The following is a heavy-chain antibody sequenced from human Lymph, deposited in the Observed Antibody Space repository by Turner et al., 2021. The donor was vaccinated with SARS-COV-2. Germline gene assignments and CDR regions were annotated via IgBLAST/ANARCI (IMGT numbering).Heavy chain of an antibody. J-gene: IGHJ4*02. V-gene: IGHV4-59*01. Sequence: QVQLQESGPGLVKPSETLSLTCTVSGGSISSYYWSWIRQPPGKGLEWIGYIYYSGSTNYNPSPKSRVTISVDTSKNQFSLKLSSVTAADTAVYYCARGFDYWGQGTLVTVSS. CDR2: IYYSGST. CDR1: GGSISSYY. CDR3: ARGFDY.